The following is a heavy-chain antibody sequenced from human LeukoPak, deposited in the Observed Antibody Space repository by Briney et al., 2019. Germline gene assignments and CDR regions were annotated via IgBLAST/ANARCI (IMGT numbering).Heavy chain of an antibody. CDR3: ARDPGVTMVRGVIPIEYYYYYYMDV. J-gene: IGHJ6*03. CDR2: INPSSGST. Sequence: ASVKVSCKASGYTFTSYYMHWVRQAPRQGLEWMGIINPSSGSTSYAQKFQGRVTMTRDTSTSTVYMELSSLRSEDTAVYYCARDPGVTMVRGVIPIEYYYYYYMDVWGKGTTVTVSS. CDR1: GYTFTSYY. D-gene: IGHD3-10*01. V-gene: IGHV1-46*01.